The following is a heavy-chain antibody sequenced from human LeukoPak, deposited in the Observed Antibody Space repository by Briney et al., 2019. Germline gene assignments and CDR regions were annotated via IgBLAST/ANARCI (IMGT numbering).Heavy chain of an antibody. J-gene: IGHJ4*02. D-gene: IGHD4-17*01. CDR3: ARGVTTTIPPIY. CDR1: GYTFTGYY. CDR2: INPNSGGT. V-gene: IGHV1-2*02. Sequence: ASVKVSCKASGYTFTGYYMHWVRQAPGQGREWMGWINPNSGGTNYAQKFQGRVTMTRDTSISTAYMELSRLRSDDTAVYYCARGVTTTIPPIYWGQGTLVTASS.